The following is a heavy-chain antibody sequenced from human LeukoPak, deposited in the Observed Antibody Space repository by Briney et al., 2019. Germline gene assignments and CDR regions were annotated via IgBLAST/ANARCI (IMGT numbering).Heavy chain of an antibody. V-gene: IGHV3-23*01. CDR1: GFTFSSYG. CDR2: ISGSGGST. CDR3: AKDRMWFGEPNYYYYYMDV. D-gene: IGHD3-10*01. J-gene: IGHJ6*03. Sequence: PGGSLRLSCAASGFTFSSYGMSWVRQAPGKGLEWVSAISGSGGSTYYADSVKGRFTISRDNSKNTLYLQMNNLRAEDTAVYYCAKDRMWFGEPNYYYYYMDVWGKGTTVTISS.